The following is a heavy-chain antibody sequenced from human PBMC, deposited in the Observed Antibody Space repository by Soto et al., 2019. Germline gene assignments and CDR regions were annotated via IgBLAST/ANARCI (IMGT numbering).Heavy chain of an antibody. V-gene: IGHV3-30-3*01. CDR3: VRLYCSDNKCYHFDY. CDR1: GFTFSSLA. Sequence: GGSLRLSCAASGFTFSSLAMHWVRQAPGKGLEWVALILYDGSTKYYADSVKGRFTISRDNSKNTLYLQMNSLRAEDTAVYYCVRLYCSDNKCYHFDYWGQGTLVTVSS. J-gene: IGHJ4*02. D-gene: IGHD2-15*01. CDR2: ILYDGSTK.